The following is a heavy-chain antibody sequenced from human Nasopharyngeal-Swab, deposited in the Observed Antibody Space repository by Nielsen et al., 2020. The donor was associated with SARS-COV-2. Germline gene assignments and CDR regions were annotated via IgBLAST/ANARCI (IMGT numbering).Heavy chain of an antibody. D-gene: IGHD4-17*01. CDR1: GFTFSSYA. Sequence: GGSLRLSCAASGFTFSSYAMHWVRQAPGKGLEWVAVISYDGSNKYYADSVKGRFTISRDNSKNTLYLQMNSLRAEDTAVYYCARDRYGDYGDYYNGMDVWDQGTTVTVSS. J-gene: IGHJ6*02. V-gene: IGHV3-30*04. CDR3: ARDRYGDYGDYYNGMDV. CDR2: ISYDGSNK.